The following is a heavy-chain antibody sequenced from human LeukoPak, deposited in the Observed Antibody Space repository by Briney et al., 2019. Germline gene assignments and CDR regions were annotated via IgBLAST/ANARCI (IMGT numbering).Heavy chain of an antibody. CDR3: ARGAGYNYPYYFDY. CDR1: GFTVSSNY. J-gene: IGHJ4*02. V-gene: IGHV3-53*01. D-gene: IGHD5-24*01. CDR2: IYGGCNI. Sequence: PGGSLRLSCAASGFTVSSNYMNWVRQAPGKGLEWVSVIYGGCNIYYADSVKGRFTISRDNSKNTLYLQMNSLRAEDTAVYYCARGAGYNYPYYFDYWGQGTLVTVSS.